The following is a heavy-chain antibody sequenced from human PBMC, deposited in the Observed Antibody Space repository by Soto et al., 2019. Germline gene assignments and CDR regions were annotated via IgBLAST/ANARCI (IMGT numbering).Heavy chain of an antibody. Sequence: QVQLVQSETEVRKPGSSVKVSCRASGGTFGSNAISWVRQAPGQGLEWMGNIIPIFGTTKNAQNFQGRVTITADESTNTAYMELSSLTSEDTAIYYCAREGFTFGPVAVRGAFDTWGQGTMVTVSS. D-gene: IGHD4-4*01. CDR3: AREGFTFGPVAVRGAFDT. CDR1: GGTFGSNA. J-gene: IGHJ3*02. CDR2: IIPIFGTT. V-gene: IGHV1-69*15.